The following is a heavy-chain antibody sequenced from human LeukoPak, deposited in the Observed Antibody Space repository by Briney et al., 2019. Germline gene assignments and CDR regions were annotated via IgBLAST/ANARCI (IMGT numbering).Heavy chain of an antibody. CDR3: AKALRYSSGPNDY. CDR1: GFTFSSFA. J-gene: IGHJ4*02. CDR2: ISGDGGST. Sequence: GGSLRLSCSASGFTFSSFAMSWVRQAPGMGLEWVSGISGDGGSTYYADSVKGRFSISRDKSKSTLYLQMNSLRAEDTAVYYCAKALRYSSGPNDYWGQGTLVTVSS. V-gene: IGHV3-23*01. D-gene: IGHD6-19*01.